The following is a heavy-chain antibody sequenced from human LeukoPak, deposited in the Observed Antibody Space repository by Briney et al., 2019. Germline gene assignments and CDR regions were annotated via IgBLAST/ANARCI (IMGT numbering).Heavy chain of an antibody. V-gene: IGHV3-21*01. D-gene: IGHD6-19*01. CDR1: GFTFSSYS. CDR2: ISATSNYI. CDR3: ARPPEGNSGRWYFDL. J-gene: IGHJ2*01. Sequence: GGSLRLSCAASGFTFSSYSMNWVRQAPGKGLEWVSSISATSNYIYYADSVKGRFTISRDNAKNTLYLQMNSLRAEDTAVYYCARPPEGNSGRWYFDLWGRGTLSLSPQ.